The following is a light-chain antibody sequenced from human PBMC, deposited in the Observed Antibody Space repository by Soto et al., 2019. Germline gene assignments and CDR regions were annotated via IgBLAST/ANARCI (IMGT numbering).Light chain of an antibody. J-gene: IGKJ5*01. V-gene: IGKV1-5*01. CDR3: QQANSFPIT. CDR2: DAY. Sequence: DIQMTQSPSTLSASVGDKVTITCRASQSISSWLAWYQQKPGTAPKLLIYDAYSLESGTPSRFSGRRSGTEFTLTIASVQPEDFATYYCQQANSFPITFGQGTRLEIK. CDR1: QSISSW.